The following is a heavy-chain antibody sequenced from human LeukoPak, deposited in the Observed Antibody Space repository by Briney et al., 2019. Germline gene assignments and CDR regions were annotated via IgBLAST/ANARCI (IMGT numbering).Heavy chain of an antibody. CDR2: IKSKTNGETT. D-gene: IGHD3-3*01. J-gene: IGHJ4*02. CDR1: GFMFSVYS. V-gene: IGHV3-15*01. Sequence: PGGSLRLSCAASGFMFSVYSMNWVRQAPGKGLEWVGRIKSKTNGETTDYAAPVKGRFIISRDDSKNTLYLQMNSLKTEDTAVYYCTTRSGFWSGSDYWGRGTLVTVSS. CDR3: TTRSGFWSGSDY.